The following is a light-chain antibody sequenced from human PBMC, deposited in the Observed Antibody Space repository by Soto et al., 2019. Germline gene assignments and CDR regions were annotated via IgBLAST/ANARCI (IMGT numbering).Light chain of an antibody. CDR1: QSVTSN. CDR2: AAS. CDR3: QQCGSSPWT. V-gene: IGKV3-20*01. J-gene: IGKJ1*01. Sequence: EIVLTQSPGTLSLSPGERATLYCRASQSVTSNLAWYQQKPGQAPRLLIYAASSRATGIPDRFSGGGSGTDFTLTISRLEPEDFAVYYCQQCGSSPWTFGQGTKVDI.